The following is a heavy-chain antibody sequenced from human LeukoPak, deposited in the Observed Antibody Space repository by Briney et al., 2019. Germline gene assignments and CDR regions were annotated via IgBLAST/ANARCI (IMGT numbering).Heavy chain of an antibody. CDR2: INHSGST. CDR1: GGSFCGYY. D-gene: IGHD5/OR15-5a*01. V-gene: IGHV4-34*01. J-gene: IGHJ3*02. CDR3: ARGHLVSNAFDI. Sequence: SETLSLTCAVYGGSFCGYYWSWIRQPPGKGLEWIGEINHSGSTNYNPSLKSRVTISVDTSKNQFSLKLSSVTAADTAVYYCARGHLVSNAFDIWGQGTMVTVSS.